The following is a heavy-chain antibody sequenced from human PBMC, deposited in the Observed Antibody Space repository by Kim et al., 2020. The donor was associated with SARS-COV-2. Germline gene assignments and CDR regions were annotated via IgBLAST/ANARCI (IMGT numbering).Heavy chain of an antibody. CDR3: AGGYASGAWHDY. Sequence: DDAASVKSQTTINQDKSKNQFSLQLNSVTPEDTAVYYCAGGYASGAWHDYWGQGTLVTVSS. V-gene: IGHV6-1*01. D-gene: IGHD6-25*01. J-gene: IGHJ4*02.